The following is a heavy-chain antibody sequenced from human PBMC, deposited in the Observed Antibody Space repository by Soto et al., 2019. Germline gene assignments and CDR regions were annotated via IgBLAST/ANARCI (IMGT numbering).Heavy chain of an antibody. CDR1: GGSISSYY. CDR2: IYYSGST. CDR3: TSKFGQLLADAFDI. V-gene: IGHV4-59*12. D-gene: IGHD3-10*01. J-gene: IGHJ3*02. Sequence: TSETLSLTCTVSGGSISSYYWSWIRQPPGKGLEWIGYIYYSGSTNYNPSLKSRVTISVDTSKNQFSLKLSSVTDADTAVYYCTSKFGQLLADAFDIWGQGTMVTVS.